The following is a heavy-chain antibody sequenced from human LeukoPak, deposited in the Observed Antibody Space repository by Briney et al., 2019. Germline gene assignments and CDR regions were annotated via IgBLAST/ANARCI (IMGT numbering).Heavy chain of an antibody. D-gene: IGHD6-13*01. CDR2: ISSSSSYI. J-gene: IGHJ4*02. Sequence: PRGSLRLSCGASVFTFTSYSMNWVRQAPGKGLEWVSSISSSSSYIYYADSVKGRFTISRDNAKNSLYLQMNSLRAEDTAVYYCASGIARGSFDYWGQGTLVTVSS. V-gene: IGHV3-21*01. CDR1: VFTFTSYS. CDR3: ASGIARGSFDY.